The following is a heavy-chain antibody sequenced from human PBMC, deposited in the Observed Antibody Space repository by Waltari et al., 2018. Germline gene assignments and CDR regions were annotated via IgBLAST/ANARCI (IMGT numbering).Heavy chain of an antibody. CDR1: GFTFSSYG. V-gene: IGHV3-33*01. J-gene: IGHJ4*02. Sequence: QVQLVESGGDVVQPGRSLRLSCAASGFTFSSYGMHWVRQATGKWLEWVTVIWYDGNNKYYADSVKGRFTISRDNSKSTLYLQMDSLTAEDTAVYYCARGLLMNPVLIDFWGQGTLVTVSS. D-gene: IGHD3-16*01. CDR3: ARGLLMNPVLIDF. CDR2: IWYDGNNK.